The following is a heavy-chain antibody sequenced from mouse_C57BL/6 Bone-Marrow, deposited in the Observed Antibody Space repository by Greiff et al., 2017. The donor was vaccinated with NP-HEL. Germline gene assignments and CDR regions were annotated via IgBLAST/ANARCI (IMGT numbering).Heavy chain of an antibody. CDR2: INPDSSTI. CDR3: AREDYYGSSYPPWFAY. Sequence: VQLQQSGGGLVQPGGSLKLSCAASGIDFSRYWMSWVRRAPGKGLEWIGEINPDSSTINYAPSLKDKFIISRDNAKNTLYLQMSKVRSEDTALYYCAREDYYGSSYPPWFAYWGQGTLVTVSA. J-gene: IGHJ3*01. V-gene: IGHV4-1*01. D-gene: IGHD1-1*01. CDR1: GIDFSRYW.